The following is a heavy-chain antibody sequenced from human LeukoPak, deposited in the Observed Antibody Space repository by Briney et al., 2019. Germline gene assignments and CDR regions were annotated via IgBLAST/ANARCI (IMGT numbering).Heavy chain of an antibody. D-gene: IGHD6-13*01. Sequence: SETLSLTCTVSGGSISSYYWSWIRQPPGKGLEWIGYIYYSGSTNYNPSLKSRVTISVDTSKNQFSLKLNSVTAADTAVYYCAKGFGIAWYVFLFDYWGQGSLVTVSS. CDR1: GGSISSYY. J-gene: IGHJ4*02. V-gene: IGHV4-59*01. CDR3: AKGFGIAWYVFLFDY. CDR2: IYYSGST.